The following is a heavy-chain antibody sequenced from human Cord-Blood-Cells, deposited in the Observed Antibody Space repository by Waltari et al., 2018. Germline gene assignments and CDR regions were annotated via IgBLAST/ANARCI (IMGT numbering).Heavy chain of an antibody. D-gene: IGHD1-1*01. Sequence: QVQLVQPGAEVKKPGASVKVSCKASGYTFTGYYIHWVRQAPGQGLEWMGWINPNSGGTNYAQKFQGRVTMTRDTSISTAYMELSRLRSDDTAVYYCARSKLAQGKAFDIWGQGTMVTVSS. CDR1: GYTFTGYY. J-gene: IGHJ3*02. CDR2: INPNSGGT. CDR3: ARSKLAQGKAFDI. V-gene: IGHV1-2*02.